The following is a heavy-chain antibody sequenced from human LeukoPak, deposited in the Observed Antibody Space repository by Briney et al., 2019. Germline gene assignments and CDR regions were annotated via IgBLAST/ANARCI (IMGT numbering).Heavy chain of an antibody. J-gene: IGHJ4*02. CDR1: VGTFSCYA. V-gene: IGHV1-69*04. Sequence: SVKVSFKASVGTFSCYAISWVRQAPGQGLEWMGMIIPIFGIANFAQKFQGRVMITADKSTSTDYMELTSLGTEHTAVYYCARAVMRYDALDGTRLFEHGAQRPLVTVSS. CDR2: IIPIFGIA. CDR3: ARAVMRYDALDGTRLFEH. D-gene: IGHD5-24*01.